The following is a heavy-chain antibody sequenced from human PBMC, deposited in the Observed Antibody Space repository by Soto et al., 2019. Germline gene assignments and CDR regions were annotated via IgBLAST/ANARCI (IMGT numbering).Heavy chain of an antibody. D-gene: IGHD4-17*01. Sequence: SETLSLTCTVSGGSISNYYWSWIRQPPGKGLEWIGYIYYSGSTNYNPSLKSRVTISVDTSKNQFSLKLNSVTAADTAVYYCARVNYGNYYSSYGMDVWGQGTTVTVSS. V-gene: IGHV4-59*01. CDR3: ARVNYGNYYSSYGMDV. CDR2: IYYSGST. CDR1: GGSISNYY. J-gene: IGHJ6*02.